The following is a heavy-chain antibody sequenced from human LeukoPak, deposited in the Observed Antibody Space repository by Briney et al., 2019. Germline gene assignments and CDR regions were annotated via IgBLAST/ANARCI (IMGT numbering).Heavy chain of an antibody. D-gene: IGHD2-2*01. Sequence: ASVKVSCKASGLSLTHDGISRVRQAPGQGLVWMGWISFYNGDTLYAQNFQDRVTVTTDTSTSTAYMELRSLRSDDTAVYYCARVVVPAAMGYYYYMDVWGKGTTVTVSS. J-gene: IGHJ6*03. CDR2: ISFYNGDT. CDR3: ARVVVPAAMGYYYYMDV. V-gene: IGHV1-18*01. CDR1: GLSLTHDG.